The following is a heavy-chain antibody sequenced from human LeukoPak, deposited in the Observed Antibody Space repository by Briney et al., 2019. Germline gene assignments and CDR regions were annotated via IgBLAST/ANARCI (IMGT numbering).Heavy chain of an antibody. CDR3: ARVGPRAFDI. CDR1: GFTFSSYA. Sequence: GGSLRLSCAASGFTFSSYAMHWVRQAPGKGLEWVAVISYDGSNKYYADSVKGRFTISRDNSRNTLYLQMNSLRAEDTAVYYCARVGPRAFDIWGQGTMVTVSS. V-gene: IGHV3-30-3*01. J-gene: IGHJ3*02. CDR2: ISYDGSNK.